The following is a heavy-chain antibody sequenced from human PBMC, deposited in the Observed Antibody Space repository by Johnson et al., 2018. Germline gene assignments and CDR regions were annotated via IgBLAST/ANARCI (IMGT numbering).Heavy chain of an antibody. Sequence: VQLVQSGGGVVQPGRSLRLSCAASGFTFSTYAMHWVRQAPGKGLEWVAIISYDGSDKYYADSVKGRFTISRDNSKKTLYLQMNSLRAEDTAVYYCARDDHEQWVEDDGVDFWGQGTMGTVSS. J-gene: IGHJ3*01. V-gene: IGHV3-30*03. D-gene: IGHD6-19*01. CDR2: ISYDGSDK. CDR1: GFTFSTYA. CDR3: ARDDHEQWVEDDGVDF.